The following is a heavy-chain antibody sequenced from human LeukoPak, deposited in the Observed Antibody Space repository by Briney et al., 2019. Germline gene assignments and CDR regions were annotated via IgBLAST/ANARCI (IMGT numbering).Heavy chain of an antibody. CDR2: INSDGSST. CDR1: GFTFSSYW. Sequence: GGSLRLPCAASGFTFSSYWMHWVRQAPGKGLVWVSRINSDGSSTSYADSVKGRFTISRDNAKNTLYLQMNSLRAEDTAVYYCAPRGYSYGYVYWGQGTLVTVSS. CDR3: APRGYSYGYVY. V-gene: IGHV3-74*01. D-gene: IGHD5-18*01. J-gene: IGHJ4*02.